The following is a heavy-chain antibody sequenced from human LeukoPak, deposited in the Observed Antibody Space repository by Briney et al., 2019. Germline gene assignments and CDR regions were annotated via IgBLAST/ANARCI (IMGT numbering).Heavy chain of an antibody. Sequence: SETLSLTCTVSGYSISSGYYWGWIRQPPGKGLEWIGSIYHSGSTYYNPSLKSRVTISVDTSKNQFSLKLSSVTAADTAVYYCARVRRYYDCSGYPSYYFDYWGQGTLVTVSS. D-gene: IGHD3-22*01. CDR3: ARVRRYYDCSGYPSYYFDY. J-gene: IGHJ4*02. V-gene: IGHV4-38-2*02. CDR1: GYSISSGYY. CDR2: IYHSGST.